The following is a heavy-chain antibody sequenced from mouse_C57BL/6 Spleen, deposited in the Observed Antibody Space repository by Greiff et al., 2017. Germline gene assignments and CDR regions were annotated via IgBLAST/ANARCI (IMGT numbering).Heavy chain of an antibody. Sequence: VQLQQSGAELVRPGTSVKMSCKASGYTFTNYWIGWAKQRPGHGLEWIGDIYPGGGYTNYNEKFKGKATLTAAKSSSTTYMQFRRLTSEDSAIYFCARILHSSDYVRDYAMDYWGQGTSSTVSS. CDR1: GYTFTNYW. CDR3: ARILHSSDYVRDYAMDY. V-gene: IGHV1-63*01. D-gene: IGHD3-2*02. CDR2: IYPGGGYT. J-gene: IGHJ4*01.